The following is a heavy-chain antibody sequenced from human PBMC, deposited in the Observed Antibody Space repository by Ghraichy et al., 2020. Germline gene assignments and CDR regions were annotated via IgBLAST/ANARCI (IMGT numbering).Heavy chain of an antibody. CDR1: GFTLSSYT. J-gene: IGHJ3*02. V-gene: IGHV3-30*04. CDR3: ARDLIIASRGYAFDI. CDR2: ISDDGRNK. D-gene: IGHD3-22*01. Sequence: SLRLSCAASGFTLSSYTLHWVRQAPGKGLEWVALISDDGRNKYYADSVKGRFTISRDNSKNTLYLQMNSLRAEDTAVYYCARDLIIASRGYAFDIWGQGTMVTVSS.